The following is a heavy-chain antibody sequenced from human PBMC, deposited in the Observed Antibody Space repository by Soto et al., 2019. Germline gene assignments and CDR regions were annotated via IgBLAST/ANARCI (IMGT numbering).Heavy chain of an antibody. CDR3: AKAYYYDSSGYYYTISYFDY. Sequence: GGSLSLSCAASGFTFSSYGMHWVRQAPGKGLEWVAVISYDGSNKYYADSVKGRFTISRDNSKNTLYLQMNSLRAEDTAVYYCAKAYYYDSSGYYYTISYFDYWGQGTLVTVSS. V-gene: IGHV3-30*18. CDR2: ISYDGSNK. CDR1: GFTFSSYG. D-gene: IGHD3-22*01. J-gene: IGHJ4*02.